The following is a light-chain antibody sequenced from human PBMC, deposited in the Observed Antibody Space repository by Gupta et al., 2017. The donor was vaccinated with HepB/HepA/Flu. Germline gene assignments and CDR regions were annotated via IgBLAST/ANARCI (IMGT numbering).Light chain of an antibody. J-gene: IGKJ1*01. CDR2: GAS. Sequence: EIVMTQSPATLSVSPGERATLSCRASQHVSSTSAWYQQKPAQAPRLLIYGASTRATGIPARFSGSGCGTDFTLTISSLHSEDFAVYYCQQYNNWPPGTFGQGTKVEIK. CDR1: QHVSST. CDR3: QQYNNWPPGT. V-gene: IGKV3-15*01.